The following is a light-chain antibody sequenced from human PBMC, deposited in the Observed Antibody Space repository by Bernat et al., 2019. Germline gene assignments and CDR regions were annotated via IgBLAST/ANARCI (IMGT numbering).Light chain of an antibody. CDR3: NSYTTSSTVV. J-gene: IGLJ2*01. V-gene: IGLV2-14*03. CDR1: SSDLGVYNY. CDR2: DVS. Sequence: QSDLTQPASVSGSPGQSITISCTGTSSDLGVYNYVSWYQQHPAKAPKLMIYDVSNRPSGVSNRFSGSKSGTAASLIISGLQAEDEADYYCNSYTTSSTVVFGGGTKLTVL.